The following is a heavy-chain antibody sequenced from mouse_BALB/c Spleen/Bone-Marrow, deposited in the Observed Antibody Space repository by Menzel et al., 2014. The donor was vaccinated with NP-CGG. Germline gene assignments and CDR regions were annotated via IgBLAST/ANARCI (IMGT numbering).Heavy chain of an antibody. V-gene: IGHV7-3*02. CDR1: GFTFTDYY. J-gene: IGHJ4*01. Sequence: DVHLVESGGGLVQPGGSLRLSCTTSGFTFTDYYMSWVRQPPGKALERLAFIRNKANGYTTEYSASVKGRFTISRDNSQSILYLQMNTLRAEDSATYYCARFPMDYWGQGTSVTVSS. CDR2: IRNKANGYTT. CDR3: ARFPMDY.